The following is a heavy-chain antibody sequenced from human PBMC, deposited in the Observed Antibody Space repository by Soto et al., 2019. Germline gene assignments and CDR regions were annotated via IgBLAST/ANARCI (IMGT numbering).Heavy chain of an antibody. Sequence: PSETLSLTCAVYGGSFSGYYWNWIRQPPGKGLEWIGEINQSGSTSYNPSLKSRVTISVDTSKNQFSLKLNLTSVTAADTAVYYCARSQPYGDYDNLDTWGQGTLVTVYS. CDR1: GGSFSGYY. V-gene: IGHV4-34*01. CDR2: INQSGST. D-gene: IGHD4-17*01. J-gene: IGHJ5*02. CDR3: ARSQPYGDYDNLDT.